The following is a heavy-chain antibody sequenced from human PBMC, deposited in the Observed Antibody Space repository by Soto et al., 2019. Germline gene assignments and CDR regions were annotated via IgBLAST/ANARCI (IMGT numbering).Heavy chain of an antibody. CDR1: GGTFSNYA. D-gene: IGHD2-2*01. J-gene: IGHJ6*02. CDR2: IIPISGTA. V-gene: IGHV1-69*01. Sequence: QVRLVQSGAEVKKPGSSVKVSCKASGGTFSNYAISWVRQAPGQGLEWMGGIIPISGTANYAQKFQGRVTITAGESTSTAYIELSSMRSEDTAVYYCARSQGSSTSLEIYYYYYYGMDVWGQGTTVTVSS. CDR3: ARSQGSSTSLEIYYYYYYGMDV.